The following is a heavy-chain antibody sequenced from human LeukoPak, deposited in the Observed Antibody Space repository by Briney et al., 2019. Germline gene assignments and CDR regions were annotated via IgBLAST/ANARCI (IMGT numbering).Heavy chain of an antibody. V-gene: IGHV4-59*08. CDR1: GGSISSYY. D-gene: IGHD4-11*01. CDR2: ISDIGSI. Sequence: SETLSLTCTVSGGSISSYYWSWIRQPPGKGLEWIAYISDIGSINYNPSLKSRVTISVDTSKNQFSLKLSSVTAADTAVYYCARHGKSMTTVTRAFDYWGQGTLVTVSS. CDR3: ARHGKSMTTVTRAFDY. J-gene: IGHJ4*02.